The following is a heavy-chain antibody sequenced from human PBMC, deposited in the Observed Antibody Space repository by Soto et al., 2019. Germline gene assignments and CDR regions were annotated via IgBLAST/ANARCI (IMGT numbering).Heavy chain of an antibody. CDR1: GFTFSRYD. CDR2: ISHDGSNK. D-gene: IGHD1-26*01. Sequence: QVQLVESGGDVVQPGRSLRLSCAASGFTFSRYDIHWVRQAPGKGLEWVAVISHDGSNKYYTDSVKGRFTISRDNSKNTLYLQMNSLRVEDTAVYYCSKGSYSGTYSDFDYWGQGTLVTVSS. J-gene: IGHJ4*02. V-gene: IGHV3-30*18. CDR3: SKGSYSGTYSDFDY.